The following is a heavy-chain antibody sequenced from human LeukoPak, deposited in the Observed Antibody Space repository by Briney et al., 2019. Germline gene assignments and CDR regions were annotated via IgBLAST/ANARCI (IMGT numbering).Heavy chain of an antibody. CDR1: GYTFTSYA. CDR3: ARGALIVPLDY. Sequence: ASVKVSCKASGYTFTSYAMHWVRQAPGQRLEWMGWINAGNSNTKYSQKFQGRVTITRDTSASTAYMELSSLRSEDTAVYYCARGALIVPLDYWGQGTLVTVSS. V-gene: IGHV1-3*01. D-gene: IGHD3-22*01. CDR2: INAGNSNT. J-gene: IGHJ4*02.